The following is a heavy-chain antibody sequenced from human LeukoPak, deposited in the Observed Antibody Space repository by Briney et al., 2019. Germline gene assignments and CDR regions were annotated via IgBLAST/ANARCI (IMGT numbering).Heavy chain of an antibody. CDR3: AKPYTYSSSSEPDC. D-gene: IGHD6-6*01. CDR2: IRYDGSNK. J-gene: IGHJ4*02. CDR1: GFTFSSYG. Sequence: GGSLRLSCAASGFTFSSYGMHWVRQAPGKGLEWVAFIRYDGSNKYYADSVKGRFTISRDNSKNTLYLQMNSLRAEDTAVYYCAKPYTYSSSSEPDCWGQGTLVTVSS. V-gene: IGHV3-30*02.